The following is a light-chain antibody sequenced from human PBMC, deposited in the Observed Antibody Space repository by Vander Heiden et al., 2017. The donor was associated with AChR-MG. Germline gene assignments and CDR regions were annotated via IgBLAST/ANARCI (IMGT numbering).Light chain of an antibody. Sequence: QSALTQPASVSGSAGPSMTISCTGTSRAVGSYHSVSWYPQHPGKAPKGRILDVSNRPSGVSNRFSGSKSGNTASLTISGLQAEYEADYYCSSYTSRRTVLSGEGTKLTVL. CDR3: SSYTSRRTVL. CDR1: SRAVGSYHS. V-gene: IGLV2-14*01. J-gene: IGLJ2*01. CDR2: DVS.